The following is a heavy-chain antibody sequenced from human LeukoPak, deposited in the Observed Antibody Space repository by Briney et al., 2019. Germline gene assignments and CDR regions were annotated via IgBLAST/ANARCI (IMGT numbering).Heavy chain of an antibody. J-gene: IGHJ4*02. CDR3: AKVKDIVVVPAATYFDY. D-gene: IGHD2-2*01. Sequence: GGSLRLSCAASGFTFSSYGMHWVRQAPGKGLEWVAFIRYDGSNKYYADSVKGRFTISRDNSKNTLYLQMNSLRAEDTAVYYCAKVKDIVVVPAATYFDYWGPGTLVTVSS. CDR1: GFTFSSYG. V-gene: IGHV3-30*02. CDR2: IRYDGSNK.